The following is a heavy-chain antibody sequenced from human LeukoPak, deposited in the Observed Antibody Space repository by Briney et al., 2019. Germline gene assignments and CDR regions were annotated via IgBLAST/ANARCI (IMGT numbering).Heavy chain of an antibody. D-gene: IGHD3-22*01. CDR3: ARDTDRSSSGYYYDY. CDR1: GGPISSYS. J-gene: IGHJ4*02. Sequence: WETLSLPGPAPGGPISSYSWSWFRKPPGKGLEWFGYIYYSGSTNYNPSLKSRVTISVDTSKNQFSLKLSSVTAADTAVYYCARDTDRSSSGYYYDYWGQGTLVTVSS. CDR2: IYYSGST. V-gene: IGHV4-59*13.